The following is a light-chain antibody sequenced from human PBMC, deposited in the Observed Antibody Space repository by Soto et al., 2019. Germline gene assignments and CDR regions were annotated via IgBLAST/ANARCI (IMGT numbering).Light chain of an antibody. V-gene: IGKV1-5*01. J-gene: IGKJ1*01. CDR2: DAS. Sequence: DIQMTQSPPTLSASVGDRVTITCRASQTISSWLAWYQQKPGKAPKLLIYDASSLESGVPSRFSGSGSGTEFPLTISSLQPDDFATYYCQQYNRYWTFGKGTKVEVK. CDR1: QTISSW. CDR3: QQYNRYWT.